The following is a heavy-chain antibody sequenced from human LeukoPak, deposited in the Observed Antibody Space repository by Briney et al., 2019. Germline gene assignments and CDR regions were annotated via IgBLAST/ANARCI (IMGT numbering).Heavy chain of an antibody. J-gene: IGHJ6*02. CDR3: ARDQVGSPFGSSSRNPTYYYYYGMDV. Sequence: ASVKVSCKASGYTFTSYYMHWVRQAPGQGLEWMGIINPSDGSTSYAQKFQGRVTMTRDTSTSTVYMELSSLRSEDTAVYYCARDQVGSPFGSSSRNPTYYYYYGMDVWGQGTTVTVSS. CDR2: INPSDGST. CDR1: GYTFTSYY. D-gene: IGHD6-6*01. V-gene: IGHV1-46*01.